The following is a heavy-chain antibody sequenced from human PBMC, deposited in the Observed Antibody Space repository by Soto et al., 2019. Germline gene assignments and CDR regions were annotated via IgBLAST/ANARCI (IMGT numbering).Heavy chain of an antibody. D-gene: IGHD3-10*01. CDR1: GGSISSYY. CDR2: IYTSGST. J-gene: IGHJ6*02. V-gene: IGHV4-4*07. CDR3: ARDSALWFGELGPHYYYYYGMDV. Sequence: SETLSLTCTVSGGSISSYYWSWIRQPAGKGLEWIGRIYTSGSTNYNPSLKSRVTMSVDTSKNQFSLKLSSVTAAGTAVYYCARDSALWFGELGPHYYYYYGMDVWGQGTTVTVSS.